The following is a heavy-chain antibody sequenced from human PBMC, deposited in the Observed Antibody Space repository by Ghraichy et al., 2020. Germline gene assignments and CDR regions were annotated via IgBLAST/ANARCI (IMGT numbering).Heavy chain of an antibody. CDR3: ARAAPVRPNCSSTSCYGGLDY. D-gene: IGHD2-2*01. J-gene: IGHJ4*02. CDR2: ISYDGSNK. V-gene: IGHV3-30*04. CDR1: GFTFSSYA. Sequence: GGSLRLSCAASGFTFSSYAMHWVRQAPGKGLEWVAVISYDGSNKYYADSVKGRFTISRDNSKNTLYLQMNSLRAEDTAVYYCARAAPVRPNCSSTSCYGGLDYWGQGTLVTVSS.